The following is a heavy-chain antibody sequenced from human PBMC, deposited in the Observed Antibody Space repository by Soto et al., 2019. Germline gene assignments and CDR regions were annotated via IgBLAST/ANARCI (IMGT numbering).Heavy chain of an antibody. Sequence: ASVKVSCKASGYTFTSYYMHWVRQAPGQGLEWMGRINPSGGRTSYAQKFQGRVTMTRDTSTSTVYVELSSLRSDDTAVYYCARDFSSSSLFDYWGQGTLVTVS. V-gene: IGHV1-46*01. CDR2: INPSGGRT. CDR1: GYTFTSYY. CDR3: ARDFSSSSLFDY. D-gene: IGHD6-6*01. J-gene: IGHJ4*02.